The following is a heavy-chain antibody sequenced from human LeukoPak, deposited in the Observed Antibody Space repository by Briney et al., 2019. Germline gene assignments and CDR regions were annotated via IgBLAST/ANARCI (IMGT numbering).Heavy chain of an antibody. Sequence: ASVKVSCKASGYTFTGYYMHWVRQAPGQGLEWMGWINPNSGNTNYAQKLQGRVTMTRDTSISTAYMELSRLRSDDTAVYYCARSIAAAGNRDVWGKGTAVTVS. J-gene: IGHJ6*03. D-gene: IGHD6-13*01. V-gene: IGHV1-2*02. CDR1: GYTFTGYY. CDR3: ARSIAAAGNRDV. CDR2: INPNSGNT.